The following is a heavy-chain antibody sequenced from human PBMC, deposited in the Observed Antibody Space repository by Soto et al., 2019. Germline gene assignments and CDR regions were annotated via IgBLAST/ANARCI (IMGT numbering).Heavy chain of an antibody. D-gene: IGHD3-22*01. J-gene: IGHJ6*02. CDR2: IIPISETT. CDR3: ARALLSHSYDSGGYDSYFHAMDV. Sequence: ASVKVSCKASGDTFSSLDINWVRQAPRQGLEWMGGIIPISETTNYAQIFQGRVSIVADISTSTAYMELSRLRSEDTAVYYCARALLSHSYDSGGYDSYFHAMDVWGQGTPVTVSS. CDR1: GDTFSSLD. V-gene: IGHV1-69*06.